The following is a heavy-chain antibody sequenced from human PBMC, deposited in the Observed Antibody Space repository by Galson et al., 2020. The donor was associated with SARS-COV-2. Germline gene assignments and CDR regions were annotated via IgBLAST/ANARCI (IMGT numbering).Heavy chain of an antibody. CDR2: ISYDGSNK. CDR1: GFTFSSYA. Sequence: GGSLRLSCAASGFTFSSYAMHWVRQAPGKGLEWVAVISYDGSNKYYADSVKGRFTISRDNSKNTLYLQMNSLRAEDTAVYYCARDKGVEGDSSSCDWKTYYYYYGMDGWGQGTTVTVSS. CDR3: ARDKGVEGDSSSCDWKTYYYYYGMDG. D-gene: IGHD6-13*01. V-gene: IGHV3-30*04. J-gene: IGHJ6*02.